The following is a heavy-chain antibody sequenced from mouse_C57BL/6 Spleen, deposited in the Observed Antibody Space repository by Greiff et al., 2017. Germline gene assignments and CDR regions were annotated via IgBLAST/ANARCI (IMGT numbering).Heavy chain of an antibody. Sequence: EVQLVESGGGLVQPGESLKLSCESNEYEFPSHDMSWVRKTPEKRLELVAAINSDGGSTYYPDTMERRFIISRDNTKKTLYLQMSSLRSDDTALYYGTRQGLDYAMDYWGQGTSVTVSS. CDR2: INSDGGST. CDR3: TRQGLDYAMDY. J-gene: IGHJ4*01. D-gene: IGHD2-13*01. V-gene: IGHV5-2*01. CDR1: EYEFPSHD.